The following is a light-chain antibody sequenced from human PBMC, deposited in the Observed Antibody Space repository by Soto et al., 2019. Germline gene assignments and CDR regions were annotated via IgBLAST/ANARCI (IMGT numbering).Light chain of an antibody. Sequence: QSALTQPASVSGSPGQSITISCIDTTSDFGPHNYVAWYQVHPGKAPQLLIFQVSSRPSAVSYRVSGSKSGNTASLTISGLQADDDAYYYCRSDTNSGTILFGGGTKLTVL. J-gene: IGLJ2*01. CDR3: RSDTNSGTIL. CDR1: TSDFGPHNY. CDR2: QVS. V-gene: IGLV2-14*01.